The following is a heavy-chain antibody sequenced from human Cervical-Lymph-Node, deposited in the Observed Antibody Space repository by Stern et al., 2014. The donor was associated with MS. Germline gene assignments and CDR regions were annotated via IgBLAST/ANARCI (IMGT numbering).Heavy chain of an antibody. CDR1: GYSFTSYW. D-gene: IGHD3-22*01. Sequence: VQLVESGAEVKKPGESLKISCKGSGYSFTSYWIGWVRQMPGKGLEWMGILYPGDSDTRYSPSFQGQVTISADKSISTAYLQWSSLKASDTAMYYCARHNYDSCGPATLDYWGQGTLVTVSS. CDR3: ARHNYDSCGPATLDY. V-gene: IGHV5-51*01. J-gene: IGHJ4*02. CDR2: LYPGDSDT.